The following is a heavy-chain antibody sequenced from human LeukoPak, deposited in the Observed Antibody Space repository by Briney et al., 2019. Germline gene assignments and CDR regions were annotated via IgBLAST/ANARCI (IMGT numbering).Heavy chain of an antibody. D-gene: IGHD5-18*01. CDR1: GFTVSSNY. Sequence: GGSLRLSCAASGFTVSSNYMSWVRQAPGKGLEWVANIKKDGSDKYYVDSVKGRFTISRDNAKTSLYLQMNSLRAEDTAVYYCARDLSGVTGYTYGRGIDYWGQGTLVTVSS. V-gene: IGHV3-7*01. CDR3: ARDLSGVTGYTYGRGIDY. J-gene: IGHJ4*02. CDR2: IKKDGSDK.